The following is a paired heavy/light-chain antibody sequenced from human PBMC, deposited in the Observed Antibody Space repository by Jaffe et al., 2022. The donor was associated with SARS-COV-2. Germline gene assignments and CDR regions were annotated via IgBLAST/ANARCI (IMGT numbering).Light chain of an antibody. Sequence: EIVLTQSPGTLSLSPGERATLSCRASQSVSGTYFAWYQQKPGQAPRLLVQGVSSRATGIPDRFSGSGSGTDFILTISRLEPEDFAVYYCHQYALSPLTFGGGTKVEIK. V-gene: IGKV3-20*01. CDR2: GVS. J-gene: IGKJ4*01. CDR3: HQYALSPLT. CDR1: QSVSGTY.
Heavy chain of an antibody. CDR2: IYTSGNT. V-gene: IGHV4-61*02. Sequence: QVQLQESGPGLVKPSQTLSLTCTVSGGSISSGSFFYNWIRQPAGKGLEWIGRIYTSGNTLYNPSLDGRVTISVDTSKNQFSLQLSSVTAADTAVYYCVRDREHWGQGTLVTVSS. CDR3: VRDREH. D-gene: IGHD3-10*01. J-gene: IGHJ1*01. CDR1: GGSISSGSFF.